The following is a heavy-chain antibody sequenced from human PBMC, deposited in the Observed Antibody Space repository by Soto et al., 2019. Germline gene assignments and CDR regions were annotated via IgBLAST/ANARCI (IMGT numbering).Heavy chain of an antibody. CDR1: GFTFTFSSYV. CDR2: ISGSGGTT. Sequence: PVGSLRLSCAASGFTFTFSSYVMIWIRQAPGKGLEWVSIISGSGGTTYYADSVKGRFTISRDNSKNSLYLQMNSLRAEDTAVYYCARVADDYGDYAWYFDLWGRGTLVTVSS. CDR3: ARVADDYGDYAWYFDL. V-gene: IGHV3-23*01. J-gene: IGHJ2*01. D-gene: IGHD4-17*01.